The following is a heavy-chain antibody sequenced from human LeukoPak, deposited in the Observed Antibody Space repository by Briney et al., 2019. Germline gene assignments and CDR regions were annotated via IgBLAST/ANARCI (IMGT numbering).Heavy chain of an antibody. J-gene: IGHJ3*02. D-gene: IGHD3-22*01. CDR1: GGFISSGGYY. CDR2: IYYSEST. V-gene: IGHV4-31*03. Sequence: PSQTLSLTCTVSGGFISSGGYYWSWIRQHPGKGLEWIGHIYYSESTYYNPSLKSRVTISVDTSKNQFSLKMSSVTAADTAVYYCARASSGYYDDAFDIWGQGTMVTVSS. CDR3: ARASSGYYDDAFDI.